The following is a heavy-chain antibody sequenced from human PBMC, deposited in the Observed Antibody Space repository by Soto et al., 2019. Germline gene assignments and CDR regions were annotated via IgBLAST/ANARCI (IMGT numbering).Heavy chain of an antibody. Sequence: GGSLRLSCATSGFTFNTYPMTWVRQAPGKGLEWVSSISSTAGRTSSYADSVKDRFAISRDFSDNTVYLQMNNLRVDDTAVYFCAKGVLSFHYGMEVWGQGTTVTVSS. CDR2: ISSTAGRTS. D-gene: IGHD3-10*01. J-gene: IGHJ6*02. V-gene: IGHV3-23*01. CDR3: AKGVLSFHYGMEV. CDR1: GFTFNTYP.